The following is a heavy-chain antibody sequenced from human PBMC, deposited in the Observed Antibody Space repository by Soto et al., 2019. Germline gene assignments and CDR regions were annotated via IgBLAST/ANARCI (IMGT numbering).Heavy chain of an antibody. CDR2: IYYSGST. CDR1: GGSISSSSYY. CDR3: ARHHRGEWELLVWFDP. D-gene: IGHD1-26*01. V-gene: IGHV4-39*01. Sequence: QLQLQESGPGLVKPSETLSLTCTVSGGSISSSSYYWGWIRQPPGKGLEWIGSIYYSGSTYYNPSLKGRVTLPVDTSKSQFSLKLSSVAAADTAVYYCARHHRGEWELLVWFDPWGQGTLVTVST. J-gene: IGHJ5*02.